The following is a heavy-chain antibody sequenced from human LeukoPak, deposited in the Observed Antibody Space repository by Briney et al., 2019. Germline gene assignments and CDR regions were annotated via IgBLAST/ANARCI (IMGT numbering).Heavy chain of an antibody. Sequence: GGSLRLSCAASGFTVSSNYMSWVRQAPGKGLEWVSIIYSADYTDYADSVKGRFTISRDNSKNTVYLQMNSLRAEDTAVYYCARGERSGSYNPPSFDTWGQRTLGTVSS. CDR2: IYSADYT. V-gene: IGHV3-66*02. J-gene: IGHJ4*02. D-gene: IGHD1-26*01. CDR3: ARGERSGSYNPPSFDT. CDR1: GFTVSSNY.